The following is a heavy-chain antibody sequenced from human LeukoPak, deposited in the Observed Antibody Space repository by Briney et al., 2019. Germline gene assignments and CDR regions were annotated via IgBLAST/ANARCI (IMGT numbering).Heavy chain of an antibody. CDR3: AKHNIDY. CDR2: ISGSGGST. J-gene: IGHJ4*02. CDR1: GFTFSSYA. D-gene: IGHD1-1*01. V-gene: IGHV3-23*01. Sequence: GGSLRLSCAASGFTFSSYAMSWVRQAPGEGLEWVSAISGSGGSTYYADSVKGRFTISRDNSKHPLYLQMNRLRADDTAVYYCAKHNIDYWGQGTLVTVSS.